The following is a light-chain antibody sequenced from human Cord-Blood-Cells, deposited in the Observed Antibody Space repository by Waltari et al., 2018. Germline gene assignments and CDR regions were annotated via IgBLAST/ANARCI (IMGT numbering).Light chain of an antibody. Sequence: DIQLPQPPSFLFPSLGDKVPIPCRASQGISSYLAWYQQKPGKAPKLLIYAASTLQSGVPSRFSGSGSGTEFTLTISSLQPEDFATYYCQQLNSYPWTFGQGTKVEIK. CDR1: QGISSY. CDR3: QQLNSYPWT. V-gene: IGKV1-9*01. J-gene: IGKJ1*01. CDR2: AAS.